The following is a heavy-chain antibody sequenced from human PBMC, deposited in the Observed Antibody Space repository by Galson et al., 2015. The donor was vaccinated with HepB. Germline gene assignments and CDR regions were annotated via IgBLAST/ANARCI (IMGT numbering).Heavy chain of an antibody. CDR1: GYTFNTYG. CDR2: INPDNGNT. J-gene: IGHJ1*01. CDR3: ARGPWFGELTGILVLQH. V-gene: IGHV1-18*04. Sequence: SVKVSCKASGYTFNTYGITYVRQAPGQGLEWVGWINPDNGNTKYAQKLQGRVTMTTDTSTSTAYMKLRSLRSDDTAVYYCARGPWFGELTGILVLQHWGQGTLVTVSS. D-gene: IGHD3-10*01.